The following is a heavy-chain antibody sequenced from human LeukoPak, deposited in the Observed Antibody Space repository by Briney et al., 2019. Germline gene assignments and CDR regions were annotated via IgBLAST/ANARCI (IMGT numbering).Heavy chain of an antibody. CDR3: ARHDGLY. V-gene: IGHV4-59*08. CDR2: IYYGGST. CDR1: GGSISSYY. Sequence: KISETLSLTCTVSGGSISSYYWSWLRQPPGKGLEWIGYIYYGGSTNYNPSLKSRVTISVDTSKNQFSLKLSSVTAADTAVYYCARHDGLYWGQGTLVTVSS. J-gene: IGHJ4*02.